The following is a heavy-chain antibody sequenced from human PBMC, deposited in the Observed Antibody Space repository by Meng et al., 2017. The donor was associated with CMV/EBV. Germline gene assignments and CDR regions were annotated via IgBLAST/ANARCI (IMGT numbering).Heavy chain of an antibody. Sequence: SETLSLTCTVSGGSISSSSYYWGWIRQPPGKGLEWIGSIYYSGGTYYNPSLKSRVTISVDTSKNQFSLKLSSVTAADTAVYYCARAVGGSGWYYFDYWGQGTLVTVSS. CDR1: GGSISSSSYY. CDR3: ARAVGGSGWYYFDY. CDR2: IYYSGGT. J-gene: IGHJ4*02. V-gene: IGHV4-39*07. D-gene: IGHD6-19*01.